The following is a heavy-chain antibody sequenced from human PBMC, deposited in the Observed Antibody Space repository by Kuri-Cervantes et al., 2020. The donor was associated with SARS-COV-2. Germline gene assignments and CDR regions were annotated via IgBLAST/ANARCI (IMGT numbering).Heavy chain of an antibody. CDR1: GYTFTSYG. V-gene: IGHV1-18*04. J-gene: IGHJ4*02. Sequence: ASVKVSCKASGYTFTSYGISWVRQAPGQGLDWMGWISAYNGNTNYAQKLQGRGTMTTDTSTSTAYLELRSLRSDDTAVYYCAGDRGFGSIGYWGQGTLVTVSS. CDR3: AGDRGFGSIGY. CDR2: ISAYNGNT. D-gene: IGHD3-10*01.